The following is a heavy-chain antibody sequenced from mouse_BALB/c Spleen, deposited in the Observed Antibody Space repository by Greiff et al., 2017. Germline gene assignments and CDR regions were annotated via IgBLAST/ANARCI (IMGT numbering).Heavy chain of an antibody. J-gene: IGHJ2*01. CDR3: AASYGNSYYFDY. D-gene: IGHD2-1*01. Sequence: EVQVVESGGDLVKPGGSLKLSCAASGFTFSSYGMSWVRQTPDKRLEWVATISSGGSYTYYPDSVKGRFTISRDNARNILYLQMSSLRSEDTAMYYCAASYGNSYYFDYWGQGTTLTVSS. CDR2: ISSGGSYT. CDR1: GFTFSSYG. V-gene: IGHV5-6*01.